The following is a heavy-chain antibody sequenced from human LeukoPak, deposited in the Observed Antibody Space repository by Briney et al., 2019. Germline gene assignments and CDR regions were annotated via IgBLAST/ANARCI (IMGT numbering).Heavy chain of an antibody. J-gene: IGHJ4*02. D-gene: IGHD3-22*01. CDR3: ASFLSDYYDSSGYYYFDY. V-gene: IGHV1-18*01. Sequence: ASVKVSCKASGYTFTSYGISWVRQAPGQGLEWMGWISAYNGNTNYAQKLQGRVTMTTDTSTSTAYMELRSLRSDDTAVYYCASFLSDYYDSSGYYYFDYWGQGTLDTVSS. CDR1: GYTFTSYG. CDR2: ISAYNGNT.